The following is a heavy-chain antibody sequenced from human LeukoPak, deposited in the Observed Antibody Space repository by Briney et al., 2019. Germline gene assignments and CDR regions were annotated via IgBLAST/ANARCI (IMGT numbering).Heavy chain of an antibody. CDR1: GGSFSGDY. Sequence: PSETLSLTCAVYGGSFSGDYWSWIRQPPGKGLEWIGEINHSGSTNYNPSLKSRVTISVDTSKNQFSLKLSSVTAADTAVYYCARVGGSWYYDVDYWGQGTLVTVSS. V-gene: IGHV4-34*01. CDR2: INHSGST. CDR3: ARVGGSWYYDVDY. D-gene: IGHD6-13*01. J-gene: IGHJ4*02.